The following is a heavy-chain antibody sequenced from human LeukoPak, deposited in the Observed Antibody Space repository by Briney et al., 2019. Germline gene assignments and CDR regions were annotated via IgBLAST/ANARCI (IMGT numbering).Heavy chain of an antibody. CDR3: ARVNPYRGDCSGYNWFDP. Sequence: SQTLSLTCAVSGGSISSGGYSWSWIRQPPGKGLEWIGYIYHSGSTYYNPSLKSRVTISVDRSKNQFSLKLSSVTAADTAVYYCARVNPYRGDCSGYNWFDPWGQGTLVTVSS. V-gene: IGHV4-30-2*01. J-gene: IGHJ5*02. D-gene: IGHD6-25*01. CDR1: GGSISSGGYS. CDR2: IYHSGST.